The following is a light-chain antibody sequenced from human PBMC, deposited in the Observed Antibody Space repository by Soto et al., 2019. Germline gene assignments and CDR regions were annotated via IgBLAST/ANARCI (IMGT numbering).Light chain of an antibody. CDR2: AAS. Sequence: DIQLTHSPSFLSASVLYRVTITFRASQGISSYLAWYQQKPGKAPKLLIYAASTLQSGVPSRFSGSGSGTEFTLTISSLQPDDFATYYCQHYNSYSEPFGQGTKV. V-gene: IGKV1-9*01. CDR3: QHYNSYSEP. J-gene: IGKJ1*01. CDR1: QGISSY.